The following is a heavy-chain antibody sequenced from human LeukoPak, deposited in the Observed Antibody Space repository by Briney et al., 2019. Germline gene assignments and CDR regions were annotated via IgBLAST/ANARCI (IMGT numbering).Heavy chain of an antibody. CDR3: ARVRYSGAGDYDYYMDV. Sequence: PSETLSLTCAVYGGSFSDYYWNWIRQSPGKGLEWIGEIRHSGNTNYNPSLKRRATISLDTSKNPFSLKVTSVTAADTAVYYCARVRYSGAGDYDYYMDVWGKGTTVTVS. D-gene: IGHD5-12*01. CDR2: IRHSGNT. V-gene: IGHV4-34*01. J-gene: IGHJ6*03. CDR1: GGSFSDYY.